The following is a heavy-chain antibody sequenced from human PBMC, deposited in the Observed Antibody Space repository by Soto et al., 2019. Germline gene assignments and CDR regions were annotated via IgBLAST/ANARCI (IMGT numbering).Heavy chain of an antibody. V-gene: IGHV4-59*01. J-gene: IGHJ6*02. CDR3: ARDLWGYCGTDCYPLDV. CDR2: MYNAGST. D-gene: IGHD2-21*02. CDR1: GGSISRYY. Sequence: SETLSLTCTVSGGSISRYYWSWIRQPPGKGLEWIGYMYNAGSTVYNPSFKSRVTISVDTSKNQFSLKLNSVTAADTAVYYCARDLWGYCGTDCYPLDVWGQGTTVTVSS.